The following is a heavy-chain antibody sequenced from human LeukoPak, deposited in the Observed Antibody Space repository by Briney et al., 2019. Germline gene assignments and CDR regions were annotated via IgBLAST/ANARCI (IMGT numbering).Heavy chain of an antibody. D-gene: IGHD3/OR15-3a*01. CDR1: GGSISSGSYY. J-gene: IGHJ4*02. CDR3: ARARRMDNFNY. CDR2: IYTSGST. Sequence: SETLSLTCTVSGGSISSGSYYWSWIRQPAGKGLEWIGRIYTSGSTNYNPSLKSRVTISVDTSKNQFSLKLTSVTAADTAVYYCARARRMDNFNYWGQGTLVTVSS. V-gene: IGHV4-61*02.